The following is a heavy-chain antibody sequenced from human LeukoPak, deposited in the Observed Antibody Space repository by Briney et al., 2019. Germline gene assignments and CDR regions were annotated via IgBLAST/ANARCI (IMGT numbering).Heavy chain of an antibody. Sequence: SETLSLTCTVSGGSISSSSYYWGWIRQPPGKGLEWIGSIYFSGITYYNPSLKSRVTISVDTSKNQFSLKLSSVTAADTAVYYCASGAYSYYYMDVWGKGTTVTISS. J-gene: IGHJ6*03. D-gene: IGHD1-26*01. CDR2: IYFSGIT. CDR3: ASGAYSYYYMDV. CDR1: GGSISSSSYY. V-gene: IGHV4-39*07.